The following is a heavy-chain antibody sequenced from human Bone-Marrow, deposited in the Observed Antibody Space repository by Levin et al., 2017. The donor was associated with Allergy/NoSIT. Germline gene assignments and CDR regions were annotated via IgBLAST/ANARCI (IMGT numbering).Heavy chain of an antibody. J-gene: IGHJ6*03. V-gene: IGHV3-23*01. CDR3: LTDFWSPAGSLIYYYYYYYMDV. Sequence: GGSLRLSCAASGFTFSSYAMSWVRQAPGKGLEWVSAISGSGGSTYYADSVKGRFTISRDNSKNTLYLQMNSLRAEDTAVYYCLTDFWSPAGSLIYYYYYYYMDVWGKGTTVTVSS. D-gene: IGHD3-3*01. CDR2: ISGSGGST. CDR1: GFTFSSYA.